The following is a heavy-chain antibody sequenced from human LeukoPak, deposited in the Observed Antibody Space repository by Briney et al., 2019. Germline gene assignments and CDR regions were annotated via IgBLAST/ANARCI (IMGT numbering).Heavy chain of an antibody. CDR3: ARVRSSWGGRYFDWLPAFDI. J-gene: IGHJ3*02. Sequence: SETLSLTCGAYGGSFSGYFWSWIRQTPGTGLEWIGDINHGGNTNCNPSLKSRVTISVDTSKNHYSLKMNSVTAADTAIYYCARVRSSWGGRYFDWLPAFDIWGQGAVVTVSS. CDR2: INHGGNT. CDR1: GGSFSGYF. V-gene: IGHV4-34*01. D-gene: IGHD3-9*01.